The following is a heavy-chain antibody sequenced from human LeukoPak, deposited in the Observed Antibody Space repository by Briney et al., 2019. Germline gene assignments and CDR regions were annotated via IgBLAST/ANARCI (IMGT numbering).Heavy chain of an antibody. D-gene: IGHD3-16*01. CDR2: INHSGST. V-gene: IGHV4-34*01. J-gene: IGHJ4*02. CDR1: GGSFSGYY. Sequence: SETLSLTCAVYGGSFSGYYWSWIRQPPGKGLEWIGEINHSGSTNYNPSLKSRVTISVDTSKNQFSLKLSSVTAADTAVYYCARYYYDYVWGSYVGDWGQGTLVTVSS. CDR3: ARYYYDYVWGSYVGD.